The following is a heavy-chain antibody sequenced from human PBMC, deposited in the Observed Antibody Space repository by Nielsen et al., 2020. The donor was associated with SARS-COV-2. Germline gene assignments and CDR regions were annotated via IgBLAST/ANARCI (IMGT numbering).Heavy chain of an antibody. CDR3: ARRGSAFDY. CDR1: GGSISSSSYY. CDR2: IYYSGST. D-gene: IGHD6-6*01. Sequence: SETLSLTCTVSGGSISSSSYYWGWIRQPPGKGLEWIGSIYYSGSTYYNPSLKSRVTISVDTSKNQFSLKLSSVTAADTAVYYCARRGSAFDYWGQGTLVTVSS. V-gene: IGHV4-39*01. J-gene: IGHJ4*02.